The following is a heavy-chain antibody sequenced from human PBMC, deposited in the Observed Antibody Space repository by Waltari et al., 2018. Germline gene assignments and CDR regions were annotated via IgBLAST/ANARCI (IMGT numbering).Heavy chain of an antibody. CDR2: INSAGTGT. CDR3: VAEGSNSVHH. J-gene: IGHJ5*02. D-gene: IGHD1-26*01. V-gene: IGHV3-74*03. Sequence: VQVVESGGGLVQPGGSLRLSCAASGFSFNTFWMHWVRQAPGKGLVWVSRINSAGTGTKYADFVQGRFTISRDNGKNTLFLQMNSLKVDDTAVYYCVAEGSNSVHHWGHGTLVTVSS. CDR1: GFSFNTFW.